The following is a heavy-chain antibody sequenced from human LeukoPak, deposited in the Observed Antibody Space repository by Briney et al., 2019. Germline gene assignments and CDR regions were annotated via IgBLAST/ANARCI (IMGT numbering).Heavy chain of an antibody. CDR3: ARGMIVVVQSYAFDI. V-gene: IGHV1-69*01. J-gene: IGHJ3*02. CDR2: IIPIFGTA. CDR1: GGTFSSYA. Sequence: SVRVSCKASGGTFSSYAISWVRQAPGQGLEWMGGIIPIFGTANYAQKFQGRVTITADESTSTAYMELSSLRSEDTAVYYCARGMIVVVQSYAFDIWSQGTMVTVSS. D-gene: IGHD3-22*01.